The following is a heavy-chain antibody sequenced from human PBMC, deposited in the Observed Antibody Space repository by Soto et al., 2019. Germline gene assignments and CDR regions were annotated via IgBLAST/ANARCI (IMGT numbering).Heavy chain of an antibody. Sequence: GGSLRLSCAASGFTFSSYSMNWVRQAPGKGLEWVSSISSSSSYIHYADSVKGRFTISRDNAKNSLYLQMNSLRAEDTAVYYCARESREITIFGDYYYMGVWGKGTTVTVS. V-gene: IGHV3-21*01. CDR2: ISSSSSYI. D-gene: IGHD3-3*01. CDR3: ARESREITIFGDYYYMGV. J-gene: IGHJ6*03. CDR1: GFTFSSYS.